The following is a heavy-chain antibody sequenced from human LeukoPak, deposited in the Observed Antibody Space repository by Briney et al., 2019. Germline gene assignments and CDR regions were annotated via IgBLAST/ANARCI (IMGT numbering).Heavy chain of an antibody. CDR1: GYTFTSYY. D-gene: IGHD5-12*01. V-gene: IGHV1-3*01. J-gene: IGHJ4*02. Sequence: ASVKVSCKASGYTFTSYYMHWVRQAPGQGLEWMGWINAGNGNTKYSQKFQGRVTITRDTSASTAYMELSSLRSEDTAVYYCASNRGSGYGTYRYWGQGTLVTVSS. CDR2: INAGNGNT. CDR3: ASNRGSGYGTYRY.